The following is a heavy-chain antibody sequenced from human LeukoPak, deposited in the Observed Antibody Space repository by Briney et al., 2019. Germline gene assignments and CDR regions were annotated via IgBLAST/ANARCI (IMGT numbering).Heavy chain of an antibody. Sequence: SVKVSCKASGGTFSSYAISWVRQAPGQGLEWMGGIIPIFGTANYAQKFQGRVTITTDESTSTAYMELSSLRSEDTAVYYCARDMVRGVIILRFQHWGQGTLVTVSS. CDR2: IIPIFGTA. J-gene: IGHJ1*01. V-gene: IGHV1-69*05. CDR1: GGTFSSYA. D-gene: IGHD3-10*01. CDR3: ARDMVRGVIILRFQH.